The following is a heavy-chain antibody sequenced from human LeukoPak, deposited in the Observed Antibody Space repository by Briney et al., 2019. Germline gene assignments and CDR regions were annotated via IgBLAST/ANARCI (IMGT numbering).Heavy chain of an antibody. CDR1: RFTFHTYS. Sequence: PGGSLRLSCAASRFTFHTYSMNWVRQAPGKGLEWISYISAGSDIIYYADSVKGRFTISRDNSKNTLCLQMNSLRAEDTAVYYCVSFVPPGHILTGPPRGWVYWGQGTLVTVSS. D-gene: IGHD3-9*01. J-gene: IGHJ4*02. CDR2: ISAGSDII. V-gene: IGHV3-48*01. CDR3: VSFVPPGHILTGPPRGWVY.